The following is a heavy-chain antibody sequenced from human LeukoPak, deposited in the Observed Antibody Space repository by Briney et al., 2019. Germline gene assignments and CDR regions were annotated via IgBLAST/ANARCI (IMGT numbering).Heavy chain of an antibody. CDR2: ISGSGGST. D-gene: IGHD1-14*01. CDR1: GFTFSSYA. V-gene: IGHV3-23*01. CDR3: AKAEKESGAFDI. Sequence: DPGGSLRLSCAASGFTFSSYAMSWVRQAPGKGLEWVSAISGSGGSTYYADSVKGRFTISRDNSKNTLYLQMNSLRAEDTAVYYCAKAEKESGAFDIWGQGTMVTVSS. J-gene: IGHJ3*02.